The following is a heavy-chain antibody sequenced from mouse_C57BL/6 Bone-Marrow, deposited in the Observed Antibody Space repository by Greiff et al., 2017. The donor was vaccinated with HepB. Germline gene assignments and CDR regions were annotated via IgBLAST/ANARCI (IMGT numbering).Heavy chain of an antibody. CDR2: ISSGSSTI. D-gene: IGHD1-1*01. V-gene: IGHV5-17*01. CDR1: GFTFSDYG. J-gene: IGHJ3*01. CDR3: ARTITTVD. Sequence: VQLQQSGGGLVKPGGSLKLSCAASGFTFSDYGMHWVRQAPEKGLEWVAYISSGSSTIYYADTVKGRFTISRDNAKNTLFLQMTSLRSEDTAMYYCARTITTVDWGQGTLVTVSA.